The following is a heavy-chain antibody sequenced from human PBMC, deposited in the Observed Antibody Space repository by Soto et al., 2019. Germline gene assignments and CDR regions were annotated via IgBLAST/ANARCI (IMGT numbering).Heavy chain of an antibody. CDR3: ARGARHYYYYYGMDV. D-gene: IGHD6-6*01. J-gene: IGHJ6*02. Sequence: PGGSLRLSCAASGGNFSSYARHWVRQAPGKGLEWVAVISYDGSNKYYADSVKGRFTISRDNSKNTLYLQMNSLRAEDTAVYYCARGARHYYYYYGMDVWGQGTTVTVSS. CDR1: GGNFSSYA. CDR2: ISYDGSNK. V-gene: IGHV3-30-3*01.